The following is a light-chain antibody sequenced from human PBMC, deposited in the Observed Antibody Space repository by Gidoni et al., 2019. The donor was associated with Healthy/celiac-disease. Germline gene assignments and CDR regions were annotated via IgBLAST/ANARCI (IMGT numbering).Light chain of an antibody. Sequence: DIQMTQSPSSLSASVGDRVTITCRASQGISNSLAWYQQKPGKAPKLLLYAASRLESGVPSRYSGSGSGTDYTLTISSLQPEDFAAYYCQQYYSTLWTFGQGTKVEIK. CDR1: QGISNS. CDR3: QQYYSTLWT. V-gene: IGKV1-NL1*01. CDR2: AAS. J-gene: IGKJ1*01.